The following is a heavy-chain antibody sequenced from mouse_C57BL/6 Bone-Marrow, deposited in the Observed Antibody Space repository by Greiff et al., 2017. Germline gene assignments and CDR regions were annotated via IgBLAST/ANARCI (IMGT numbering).Heavy chain of an antibody. CDR2: IDPSDSYT. D-gene: IGHD6-1*01. CDR3: ARSSLRGFAY. V-gene: IGHV1-69*01. Sequence: QVQLQQSGAELVMPGASVKLSCKASGYTFTSYWMHWVKQRPGQGLEWIGEIDPSDSYTNYNQKFKGKSTLTVDKSSITAYMQLSSLTSEDSAVYYCARSSLRGFAYWGQGTLVTVSA. J-gene: IGHJ3*01. CDR1: GYTFTSYW.